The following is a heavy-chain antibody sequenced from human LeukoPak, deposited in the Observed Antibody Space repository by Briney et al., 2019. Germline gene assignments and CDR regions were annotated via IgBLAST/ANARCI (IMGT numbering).Heavy chain of an antibody. D-gene: IGHD3-3*01. CDR2: ISSSSSTI. V-gene: IGHV3-48*02. CDR3: ARDTPYYDFWSGYYTGLMDV. Sequence: PGGSLRLSCAASGFTFSSYSMNWVRQAPGKGLEWVSYISSSSSTIYYADSVKGRFTISRDNAKNSLYLQMNSLRDEDTAVYYCARDTPYYDFWSGYYTGLMDVWGKGTTVTVSS. CDR1: GFTFSSYS. J-gene: IGHJ6*04.